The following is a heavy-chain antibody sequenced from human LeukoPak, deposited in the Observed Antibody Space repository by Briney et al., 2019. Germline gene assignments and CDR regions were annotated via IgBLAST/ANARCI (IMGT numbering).Heavy chain of an antibody. D-gene: IGHD5-18*01. J-gene: IGHJ4*02. Sequence: PSETLSLTCTVSGGSISSYYWSWIRQPPGKGLEWIGYIYYSGSTNYNPSLKSRVTISVDTSKNQFSLKLSSVTAADTAVYYCASGTAMGDFDYWGQGTLVTVSS. CDR2: IYYSGST. V-gene: IGHV4-59*01. CDR1: GGSISSYY. CDR3: ASGTAMGDFDY.